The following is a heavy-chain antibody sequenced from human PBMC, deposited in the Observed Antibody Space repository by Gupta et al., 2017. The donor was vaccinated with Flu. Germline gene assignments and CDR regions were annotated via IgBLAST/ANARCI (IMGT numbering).Heavy chain of an antibody. CDR2: ISDDGSRQ. J-gene: IGHJ6*04. CDR3: ARDRFSGSLLAIVSYMDA. Sequence: MHWVRQAPGKGLEWLAVISDDGSRQDHAEFVRGRFAISRDNSKRTLYLQMKSLRHEDTAMYYCARDRFSGSLLAIVSYMDAWGKGSTVTVSS. D-gene: IGHD3-10*01. V-gene: IGHV3-30*09.